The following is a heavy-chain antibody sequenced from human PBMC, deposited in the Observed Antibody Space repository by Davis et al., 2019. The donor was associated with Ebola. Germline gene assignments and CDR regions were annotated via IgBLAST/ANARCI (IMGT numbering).Heavy chain of an antibody. CDR2: INPNSGGT. CDR3: ARGQGVLEWLLTPHVDY. D-gene: IGHD3-3*01. J-gene: IGHJ4*02. CDR1: GYTFTAYY. Sequence: ASLKVSCNASGYTFTAYYMHWVRHAPGQGLECMGWINPNSGGTNYAQKFQGWVTMTRDTSISTAYMELSRLRSDETAVYYCARGQGVLEWLLTPHVDYWGQGTLVTVSS. V-gene: IGHV1-2*04.